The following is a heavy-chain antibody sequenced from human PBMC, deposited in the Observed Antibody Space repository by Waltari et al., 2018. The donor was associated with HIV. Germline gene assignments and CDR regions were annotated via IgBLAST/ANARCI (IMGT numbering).Heavy chain of an antibody. CDR2: IFYRGST. CDR1: GGSISSSSYY. CDR3: ARSPRRRFDP. Sequence: QLQLQESGPGLVKPSETLSLTCTVSGGSISSSSYYWGWFRQPPGKGRRLIGSIFYRGSTYYHPSLKSLVTISVDTSKNQFSLKLSSVTAADTAVYYCARSPRRRFDPWGQGTLVTVSS. V-gene: IGHV4-39*01. J-gene: IGHJ5*02.